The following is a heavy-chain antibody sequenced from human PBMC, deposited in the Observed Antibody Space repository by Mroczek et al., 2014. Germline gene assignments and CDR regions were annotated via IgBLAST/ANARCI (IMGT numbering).Heavy chain of an antibody. V-gene: IGHV4-31*03. CDR2: IYYSGST. CDR1: GGSISSGGYY. J-gene: IGHJ3*02. CDR3: ARVGRYCSSTSCYTVRAFDI. D-gene: IGHD2-2*02. Sequence: QVQLQQWGPGLVKPSQTLSLTCTVSGGSISSGGYYWSWIRQHPGKGLEWIGYIYYSGSTYYNPSLKSRVTISVDTSKNQFSLKLSSVTAADTAVYYCARVGRYCSSTSCYTVRAFDIWGQGTMVTVSS.